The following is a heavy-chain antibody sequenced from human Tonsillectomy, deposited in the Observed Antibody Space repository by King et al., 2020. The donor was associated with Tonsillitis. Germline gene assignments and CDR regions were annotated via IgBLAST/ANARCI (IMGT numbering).Heavy chain of an antibody. Sequence: QLQESGPGLVKPSETLSLTCSVSGGSISSSSDYWGWIRQPPGRGLEWIGTIYYSGSTFYNPSLMSRVTISVDTSQNHFSLKLSSLTAADTAVYYCARYELLRRAATPSHAFDMWGQGTMVTVSS. V-gene: IGHV4-39*02. CDR2: IYYSGST. J-gene: IGHJ3*02. D-gene: IGHD6-13*01. CDR3: ARYELLRRAATPSHAFDM. CDR1: GGSISSSSDY.